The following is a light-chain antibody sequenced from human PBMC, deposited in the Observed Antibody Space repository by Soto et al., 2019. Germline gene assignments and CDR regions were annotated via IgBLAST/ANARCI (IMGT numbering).Light chain of an antibody. CDR1: QSIRSY. Sequence: DIQMTQSPSSLSASVRDRVTITCRASQSIRSYLNWYQQKPGKAPKLLIYAASTLQSGVPSRFSGSGSGTDFTLTISSLQPEDFATYYCQQSYSTPVFTFGPGTKVDVK. CDR3: QQSYSTPVFT. CDR2: AAS. V-gene: IGKV1-39*01. J-gene: IGKJ3*01.